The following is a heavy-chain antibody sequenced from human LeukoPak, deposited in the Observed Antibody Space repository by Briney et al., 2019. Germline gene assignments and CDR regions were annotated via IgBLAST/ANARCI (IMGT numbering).Heavy chain of an antibody. D-gene: IGHD2-2*01. Sequence: ASVKVSCKASGGTFSSYAISWVRQATGQGLEWMGWMNPNSGNTGYAQKFQGRVTITRNTSISTAYMELSSLRSEDTAVYYCARVGVVPAAAGWFDPWGQGTLVTVSS. V-gene: IGHV1-8*03. CDR1: GGTFSSYA. CDR3: ARVGVVPAAAGWFDP. CDR2: MNPNSGNT. J-gene: IGHJ5*02.